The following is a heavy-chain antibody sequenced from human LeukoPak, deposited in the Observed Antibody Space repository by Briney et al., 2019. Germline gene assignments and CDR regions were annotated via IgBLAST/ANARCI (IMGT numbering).Heavy chain of an antibody. J-gene: IGHJ4*02. D-gene: IGHD3-22*01. CDR3: ASQKRGYSDY. V-gene: IGHV4-34*01. CDR2: INHSGST. CDR1: GVSFSGYY. Sequence: SETLSLTCAVYGVSFSGYYWSWIRQPPGKGLEWIGEINHSGSTNYNPSLKSRVTISVDTSKNQFSLKLTSVTAADTAVYYCASQKRGYSDYWGQGTLVTVSS.